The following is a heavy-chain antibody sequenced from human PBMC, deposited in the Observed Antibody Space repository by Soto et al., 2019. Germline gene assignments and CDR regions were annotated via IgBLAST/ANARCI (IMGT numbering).Heavy chain of an antibody. J-gene: IGHJ4*02. CDR2: IKTDGSST. CDR3: ARVGVGHYEFDY. D-gene: IGHD3-16*01. CDR1: GFTFSSYW. Sequence: EVQLVESGGALVQPGVSLRLSCAASGFTFSSYWMHWVRQAPGEGLVWVSRIKTDGSSTSYADSVKGRVTISRDNAKNTMYLQMNSLRAEDTAVYYCARVGVGHYEFDYWGQGTLVTVSS. V-gene: IGHV3-74*01.